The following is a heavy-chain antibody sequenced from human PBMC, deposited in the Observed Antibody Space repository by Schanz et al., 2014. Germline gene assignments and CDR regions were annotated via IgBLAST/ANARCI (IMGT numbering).Heavy chain of an antibody. CDR1: GGSISSYY. D-gene: IGHD2-2*01. Sequence: QVQLRESGPGLVKPSKTLSLTCTVSGGSISSYYWSWIRQPAGKGLEWIGRFYSSGSTNYNPSLQRRVTMSIDTSKNQFPLKLSSVTAADTAVYYCAREKVDIVVIPGARRNYYYSGMDVWGQGTTVTVSS. CDR3: AREKVDIVVIPGARRNYYYSGMDV. V-gene: IGHV4-4*07. J-gene: IGHJ6*02. CDR2: FYSSGST.